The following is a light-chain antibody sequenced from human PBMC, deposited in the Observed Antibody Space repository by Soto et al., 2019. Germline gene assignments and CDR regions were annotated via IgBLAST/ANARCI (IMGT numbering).Light chain of an antibody. CDR3: SSYTSSTTPV. CDR1: SSDVGAYNY. CDR2: EVS. Sequence: QPVLTQPASVSGSPGQSITISCTGTSSDVGAYNYVSWFQQHPGKAPKLMIYEVSHRPSGVSNRFSGSKSGNTASLTISGLQAEDEADYYCSSYTSSTTPVFGGGTKLTVL. J-gene: IGLJ2*01. V-gene: IGLV2-14*01.